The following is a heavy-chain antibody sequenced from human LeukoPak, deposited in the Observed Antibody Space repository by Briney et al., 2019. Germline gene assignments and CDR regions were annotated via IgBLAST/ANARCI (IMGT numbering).Heavy chain of an antibody. J-gene: IGHJ4*02. Sequence: PGGSLRLSCAASGFTFISYHMHCVRHTPGKALEWVSSISGSSYHIYYADSVKGRFTISRDNANNLLYLQMNSLRAEDTAVYYCASGTIVGARGADNWGQGTLVTVSS. CDR3: ASGTIVGARGADN. CDR1: GFTFISYH. D-gene: IGHD1-26*01. CDR2: ISGSSYHI. V-gene: IGHV3-21*01.